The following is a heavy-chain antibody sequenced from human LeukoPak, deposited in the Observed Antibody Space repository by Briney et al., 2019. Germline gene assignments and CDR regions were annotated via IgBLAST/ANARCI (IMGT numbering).Heavy chain of an antibody. CDR1: GFTFSHYA. D-gene: IGHD3-10*01. CDR2: IGTTGGST. J-gene: IGHJ4*02. V-gene: IGHV3-64D*06. Sequence: GGSLRLSCTGSGFTFSHYAMHWVRQAPGKGLEYASAIGTTGGSTYYADSVKGRFTISRENSKNTLYLQMSSLRPEDTAVYYCVNTHGSGSYNNWGQGTLVTVSS. CDR3: VNTHGSGSYNN.